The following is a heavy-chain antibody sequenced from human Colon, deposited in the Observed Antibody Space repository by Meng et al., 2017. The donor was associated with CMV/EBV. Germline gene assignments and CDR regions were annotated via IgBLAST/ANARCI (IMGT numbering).Heavy chain of an antibody. D-gene: IGHD3-3*01. CDR1: GFTFSSYE. V-gene: IGHV3-48*03. CDR2: ISSSGSTI. Sequence: GESLKISCAASGFTFSSYEMNWVRQAPGKGLEWVSYISSSGSTIYYADSVKGRFTISRDNAKNSLYLQMNSLRAEDTAVYYCARDHEWRGYDFWSGYDYWGQGTLVTVSS. CDR3: ARDHEWRGYDFWSGYDY. J-gene: IGHJ4*02.